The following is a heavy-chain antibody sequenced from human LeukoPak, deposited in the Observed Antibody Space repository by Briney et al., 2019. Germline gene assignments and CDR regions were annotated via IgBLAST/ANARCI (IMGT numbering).Heavy chain of an antibody. CDR2: FYSGGAT. V-gene: IGHV3-53*01. D-gene: IGHD3-16*01. J-gene: IGHJ6*03. CDR1: GFTVSSNY. CDR3: ARDKSLGYMDV. Sequence: GGSLRLSCAASGFTVSSNYMIWVRQAPGKGLEWVSVFYSGGATYYADSVKGRFTISRDNSKNTLYLQMNSLRAEDTAVYYCARDKSLGYMDVWGKGTTVTVSS.